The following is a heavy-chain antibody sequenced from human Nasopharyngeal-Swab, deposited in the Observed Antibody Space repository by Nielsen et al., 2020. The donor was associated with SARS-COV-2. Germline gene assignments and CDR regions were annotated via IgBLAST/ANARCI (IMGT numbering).Heavy chain of an antibody. CDR3: ARGRNYASNWFDP. Sequence: GSLRLSCTVSGGSISSSSYYWGWIRQPPGKGLEWIGSIYYSGSTYYNPSLKSRVTISVDTSKNQFSLKLSSVTAADTAVYYCARGRNYASNWFDPWGQGTLVTVSS. CDR2: IYYSGST. V-gene: IGHV4-39*07. CDR1: GGSISSSSYY. D-gene: IGHD4-11*01. J-gene: IGHJ5*02.